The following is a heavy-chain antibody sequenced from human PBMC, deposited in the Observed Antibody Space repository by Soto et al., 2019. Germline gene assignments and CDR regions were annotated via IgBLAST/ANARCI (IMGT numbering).Heavy chain of an antibody. J-gene: IGHJ6*02. V-gene: IGHV1-18*01. Sequence: QVQLVQSGAEVKKPGASVKVSCKASGYSFITYGISWVRQAPGQGLEWMGWISTYNGNTKYAQKLQGRVTMTTDTSTTTGYMELGSLRSADTAVYYCARDRPTSSIRARDYYYAMDVWGQGTTVTVSS. CDR2: ISTYNGNT. CDR3: ARDRPTSSIRARDYYYAMDV. D-gene: IGHD6-6*01. CDR1: GYSFITYG.